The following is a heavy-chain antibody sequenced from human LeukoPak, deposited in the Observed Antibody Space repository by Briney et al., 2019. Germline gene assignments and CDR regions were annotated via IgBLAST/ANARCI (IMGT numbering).Heavy chain of an antibody. CDR2: INPNSGGT. Sequence: ASVKVSCKASGYTFTGYYMHWVRQAPGQGLEWMGWINPNSGGTNYAQKFQGRVTMTRDTSISTAYMELSRLRSDDTAVYYCARRYCSSTSCYSPSDYWGQGTLVTVSS. V-gene: IGHV1-2*02. J-gene: IGHJ4*02. D-gene: IGHD2-2*02. CDR3: ARRYCSSTSCYSPSDY. CDR1: GYTFTGYY.